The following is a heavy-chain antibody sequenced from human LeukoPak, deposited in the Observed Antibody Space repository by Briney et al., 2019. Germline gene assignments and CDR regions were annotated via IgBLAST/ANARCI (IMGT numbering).Heavy chain of an antibody. Sequence: GGSLRLSCAASGFSYYTSWMSWVRQAPGKGLEWVAHIKEDGSEKYYVDSVKGRFTISRDNAKNSLYLQMDRLRAEDTAAYYCARYSGTFRRFDYWGQGSLITVSS. CDR2: IKEDGSEK. V-gene: IGHV3-7*01. CDR3: ARYSGTFRRFDY. J-gene: IGHJ4*02. D-gene: IGHD1-26*01. CDR1: GFSYYTSW.